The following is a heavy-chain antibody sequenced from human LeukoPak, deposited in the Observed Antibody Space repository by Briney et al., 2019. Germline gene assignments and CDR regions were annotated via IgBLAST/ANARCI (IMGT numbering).Heavy chain of an antibody. CDR1: GGSISGYC. V-gene: IGHV4-59*08. Sequence: PSETLSLTCTVSGGSISGYCWSWIRQPPGKGLEWIGYIYYSGSTNYNPSLKSRVTISVDTSKNQFSLKLSSVTAADTAVYYCARHRASAPFDYWGQGTLVTVSS. CDR3: ARHRASAPFDY. CDR2: IYYSGST. J-gene: IGHJ4*02.